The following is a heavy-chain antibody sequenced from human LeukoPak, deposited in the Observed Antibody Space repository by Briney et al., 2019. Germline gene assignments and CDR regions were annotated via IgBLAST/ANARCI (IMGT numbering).Heavy chain of an antibody. J-gene: IGHJ4*02. Sequence: ASVKVSCKASGYTFTSYGISWVRQAPGQGFEWMGWISAYNGNTNYAQKLQGRVTMTTDTSTSTAYMELRSLRSDDTAVYYCARDRNGGWYYYDSSGYYSDYWGQGTLVTVSS. CDR1: GYTFTSYG. V-gene: IGHV1-18*01. CDR3: ARDRNGGWYYYDSSGYYSDY. CDR2: ISAYNGNT. D-gene: IGHD3-22*01.